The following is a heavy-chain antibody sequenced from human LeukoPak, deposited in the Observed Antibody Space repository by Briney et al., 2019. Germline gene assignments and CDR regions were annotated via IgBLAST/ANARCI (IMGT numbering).Heavy chain of an antibody. D-gene: IGHD6-6*01. Sequence: ASVRVSCKASGYTFTSYDINWVRQATGQRREWMGWMNPHSGNTGYAQKFQGRDTITRNTSISTAYMELSSLRSEDTAVYYCARQYSSYYYYYYMDVWGKGTTVTVSS. V-gene: IGHV1-8*03. J-gene: IGHJ6*03. CDR3: ARQYSSYYYYYYMDV. CDR2: MNPHSGNT. CDR1: GYTFTSYD.